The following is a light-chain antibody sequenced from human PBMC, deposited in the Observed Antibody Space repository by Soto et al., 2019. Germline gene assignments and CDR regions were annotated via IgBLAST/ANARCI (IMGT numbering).Light chain of an antibody. J-gene: IGKJ1*01. CDR1: RRISTN. CDR3: QQYNNLPPT. CDR2: CSS. Sequence: DITMAQSPPILSVLPGEVSTLSCRPSRRISTNLAWYQHIPGQAPRLLIVCSSRRPTGVPARFSGSGSGTDFTLTISSLQSEDSAFYYCQQYNNLPPTFGQGTKVEVK. V-gene: IGKV3-15*01.